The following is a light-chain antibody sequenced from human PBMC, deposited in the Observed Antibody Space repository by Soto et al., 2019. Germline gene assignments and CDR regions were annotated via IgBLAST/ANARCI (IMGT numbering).Light chain of an antibody. CDR3: QQYNNWPLGIT. CDR1: QSVSSN. J-gene: IGKJ5*01. Sequence: EIVMTQSPATLSVSPGERATLSCRASQSVSSNLAWYQQKPGQAPRLLIYGASTRATGIPARFSGSGSGTEFTLTISRLQSEDFAVYYCQQYNNWPLGITFGQGTRLEIK. CDR2: GAS. V-gene: IGKV3-15*01.